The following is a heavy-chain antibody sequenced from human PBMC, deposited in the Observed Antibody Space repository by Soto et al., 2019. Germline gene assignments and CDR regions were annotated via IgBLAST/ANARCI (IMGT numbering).Heavy chain of an antibody. D-gene: IGHD2-15*01. CDR3: ARAGVVVAAAPYYYYGMDV. J-gene: IGHJ6*02. V-gene: IGHV4-38-2*01. CDR1: GYSISSGYY. CDR2: IYHSGST. Sequence: TSETLSLTCAVSGYSISSGYYWGWIRQPPGKGLEWIGSIYHSGSTYYNPSLKSRVTMSVDTSKNQFSLKLSSVTAADTAVYYCARAGVVVAAAPYYYYGMDVWGQGTTVTVSS.